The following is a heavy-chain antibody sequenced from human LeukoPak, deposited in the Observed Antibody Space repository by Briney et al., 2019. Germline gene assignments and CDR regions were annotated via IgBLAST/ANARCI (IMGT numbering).Heavy chain of an antibody. Sequence: GRSLRLSCAASGFTFSSYAMHWVRQAPGKGLEWVAVISYDGSNKYYADSVKGRFTISRDNSKNTLYLQMNSLRAEDTAVYYCARDLSLIAYWGQGTLVTVSP. CDR2: ISYDGSNK. J-gene: IGHJ4*02. V-gene: IGHV3-30*01. CDR3: ARDLSLIAY. CDR1: GFTFSSYA.